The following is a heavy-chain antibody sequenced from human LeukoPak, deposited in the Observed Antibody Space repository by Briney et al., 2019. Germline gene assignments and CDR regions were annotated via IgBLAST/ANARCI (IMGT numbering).Heavy chain of an antibody. CDR3: AKDRGDHFDY. V-gene: IGHV3-30*18. J-gene: IGHJ4*02. D-gene: IGHD3-10*01. Sequence: PGGSVRLSCAASGFIFRSYGMHWVRQAPGKGLEWVADISYDGSNKYYADSVKGRFTISRDNSKNTLYLQMNSLRAEDTAVYHCAKDRGDHFDYWRQGTLVTVSS. CDR2: ISYDGSNK. CDR1: GFIFRSYG.